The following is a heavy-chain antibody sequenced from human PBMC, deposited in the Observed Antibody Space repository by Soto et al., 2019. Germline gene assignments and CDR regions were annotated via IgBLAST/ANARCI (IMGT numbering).Heavy chain of an antibody. CDR3: ATAPTNNFGSGSHLDY. CDR2: ITSRSSYI. J-gene: IGHJ4*02. CDR1: GFTFTSYT. D-gene: IGHD3-10*01. Sequence: EVQLVESGGGLVKPGGSLRLSCVASGFTFTSYTMNWVRQAPGKGLEWLSSITSRSSYIYYIDSVKGRFTISRDNAKNSLVLQMNSLRAEDTAVYYCATAPTNNFGSGSHLDYWGQGALVTVSP. V-gene: IGHV3-21*01.